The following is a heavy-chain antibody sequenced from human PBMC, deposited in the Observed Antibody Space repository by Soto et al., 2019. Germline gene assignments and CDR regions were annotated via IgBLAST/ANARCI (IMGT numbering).Heavy chain of an antibody. CDR3: ARRLLRYFDWLFDY. J-gene: IGHJ4*02. V-gene: IGHV3-7*01. D-gene: IGHD3-9*01. Sequence: PGGSLRLSCAASGFTFSSYWMSWVRQAPGKGLEWVANIKQDGSEKYYVDSVKGRFTLSRDNAKNSLYLQMNSLRVEDTAVYYCARRLLRYFDWLFDYWGQGTLVTVSS. CDR2: IKQDGSEK. CDR1: GFTFSSYW.